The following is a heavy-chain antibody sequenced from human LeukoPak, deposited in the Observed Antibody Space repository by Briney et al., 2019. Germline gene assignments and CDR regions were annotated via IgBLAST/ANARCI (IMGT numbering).Heavy chain of an antibody. CDR3: AHRRSGYNWNHGDFDY. Sequence: SGPTLVXPIQTLTLTCTFSGFSLSTSGVGVGWIRQPPEKAPEWLAVIYWDHDKRYSPSLKSRLTITKVTSKNQVVLIMTNMDPVDTATYYCAHRRSGYNWNHGDFDYWGQGSLVTVSS. CDR2: IYWDHDK. J-gene: IGHJ4*02. V-gene: IGHV2-5*02. D-gene: IGHD1-14*01. CDR1: GFSLSTSGVG.